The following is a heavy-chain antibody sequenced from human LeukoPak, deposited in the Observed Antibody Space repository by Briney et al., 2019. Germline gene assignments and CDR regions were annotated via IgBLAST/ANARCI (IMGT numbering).Heavy chain of an antibody. J-gene: IGHJ5*02. CDR1: GFTFNMFW. D-gene: IGHD6-13*01. V-gene: IGHV3-7*01. CDR2: IKEDGTKK. Sequence: GGSLRFSCAASGFTFNMFWMSWVRQTPGKGLEWVANIKEDGTKKYYVDSVKGRFTISRDNAENSLYLQMNSLRAEDTAVYYCARDAAGYDPWGQGTLVTVSS. CDR3: ARDAAGYDP.